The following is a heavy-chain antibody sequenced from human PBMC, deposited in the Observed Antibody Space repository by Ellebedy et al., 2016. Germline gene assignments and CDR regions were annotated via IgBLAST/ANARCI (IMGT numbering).Heavy chain of an antibody. V-gene: IGHV4-59*13. Sequence: GSLRLSXTVSGASISTYYWSWFRQSPGRRLEWIGYIYYSGNTKNNPSFRGRVTISIDTSKNQFSLKLSSVTAADTAVYYCAGADHYYDTRMGAFEIWGQGTMVTVSS. CDR2: IYYSGNT. J-gene: IGHJ3*02. CDR3: AGADHYYDTRMGAFEI. CDR1: GASISTYY. D-gene: IGHD3-22*01.